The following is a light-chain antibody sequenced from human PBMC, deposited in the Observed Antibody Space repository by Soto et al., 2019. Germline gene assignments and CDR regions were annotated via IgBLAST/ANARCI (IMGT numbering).Light chain of an antibody. CDR2: GAS. CDR1: QSISSSY. J-gene: IGKJ1*01. CDR3: QQYGMSPWP. V-gene: IGKV3-20*01. Sequence: PGERATLSCRASQSISSSYLAWYQRRPGQAPRLLIYGASSRATGIPDRFSGSGSGTDFTLTISRLEPEDFAVYYCQQYGMSPWPFGKR.